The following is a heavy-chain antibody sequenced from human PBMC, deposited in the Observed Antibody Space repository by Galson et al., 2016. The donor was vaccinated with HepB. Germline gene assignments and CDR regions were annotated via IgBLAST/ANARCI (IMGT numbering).Heavy chain of an antibody. J-gene: IGHJ6*04. Sequence: LRLSCAASGFIFSSYGTTWVRQAPGQGLEVVSSISRRGDSTDYADSVKGRLTISRDNSTNTLSLKMNSLKVDDTAVYYCVQGSTAPAVWGRGTTVTVSS. D-gene: IGHD1-26*01. V-gene: IGHV3-23*01. CDR1: GFIFSSYG. CDR3: VQGSTAPAV. CDR2: ISRRGDST.